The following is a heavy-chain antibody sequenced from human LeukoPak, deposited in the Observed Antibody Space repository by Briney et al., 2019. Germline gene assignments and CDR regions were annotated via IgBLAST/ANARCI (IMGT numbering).Heavy chain of an antibody. D-gene: IGHD3-3*01. CDR2: ISHNGKYI. V-gene: IGHV3-21*01. CDR1: GFTLSSFH. CDR3: AREDIQTTFEVLIGTDYLYFMDV. J-gene: IGHJ6*03. Sequence: GGSLRLSCAASGFTLSSFHMYWVRQAPGKGLEWVSSISHNGKYIYYADSVQGRFTVSRDDANNSVFLQMDSLGADDTAVYYCAREDIQTTFEVLIGTDYLYFMDVWGKGTTVTVSS.